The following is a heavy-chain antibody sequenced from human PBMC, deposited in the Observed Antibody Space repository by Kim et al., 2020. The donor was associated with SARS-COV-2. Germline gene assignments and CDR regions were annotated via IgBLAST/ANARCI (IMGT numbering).Heavy chain of an antibody. Sequence: GGSLRLSCAASGFTFSSYCMHWVRQAPGKGLEWVAVIWNDGSNKYYADSVKGRCTISRDNDKNTLYLQMNSLRADDTAVYYCARDLVVGATSYGMDVWGQGTTVTVSS. D-gene: IGHD1-26*01. CDR1: GFTFSSYC. J-gene: IGHJ6*02. V-gene: IGHV3-33*08. CDR3: ARDLVVGATSYGMDV. CDR2: IWNDGSNK.